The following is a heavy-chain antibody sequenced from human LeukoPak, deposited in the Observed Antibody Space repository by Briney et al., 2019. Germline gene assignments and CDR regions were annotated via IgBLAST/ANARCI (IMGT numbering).Heavy chain of an antibody. CDR1: GGTFSSYA. J-gene: IGHJ4*02. Sequence: SVKVSCKASGGTFSSYAISWVRQAPGQGLEWMGGIIPIFGTANYAQKFQGIVTITADESTSTAYMELSSLRSEDTAVYYCARGEWLRLSDVGGFDYWGQGTLVTVSS. CDR2: IIPIFGTA. D-gene: IGHD5-12*01. V-gene: IGHV1-69*01. CDR3: ARGEWLRLSDVGGFDY.